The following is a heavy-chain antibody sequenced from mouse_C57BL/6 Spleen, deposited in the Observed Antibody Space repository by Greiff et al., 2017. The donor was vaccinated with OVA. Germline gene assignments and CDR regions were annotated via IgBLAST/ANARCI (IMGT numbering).Heavy chain of an antibody. CDR1: GYSITSGYY. J-gene: IGHJ3*01. CDR3: ARGDYGSSSAWFAY. CDR2: ISYDGSN. D-gene: IGHD1-1*01. Sequence: EVQLQQSGPGLVKPSQSLSLTCSVTGYSITSGYYWNWIRQFPGNKLEWMGYISYDGSNNYNPSLKNRISITRDTSKNQFFLKLNSVTTEDTATYYCARGDYGSSSAWFAYWGQGTLVTVSA. V-gene: IGHV3-6*01.